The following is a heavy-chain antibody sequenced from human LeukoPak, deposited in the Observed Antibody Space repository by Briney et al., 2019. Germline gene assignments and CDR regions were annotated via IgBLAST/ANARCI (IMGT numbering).Heavy chain of an antibody. CDR3: PRRGPTTVTTFLNY. V-gene: IGHV3-33*02. J-gene: IGHJ4*02. Sequence: GGSLRLSCTASGVILSGYGMHWVRQAPGKGLEWVGVIYHDGSNSYYAASERGRFTTARANSMRTLLLQMNILRAVDTAVYYSPRRGPTTVTTFLNYWGQGTLVTVSS. CDR1: GVILSGYG. CDR2: IYHDGSNS. D-gene: IGHD4-17*01.